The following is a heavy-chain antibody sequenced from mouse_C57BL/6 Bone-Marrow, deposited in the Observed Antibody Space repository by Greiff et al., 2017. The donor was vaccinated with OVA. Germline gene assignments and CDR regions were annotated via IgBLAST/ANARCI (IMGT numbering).Heavy chain of an antibody. D-gene: IGHD1-1*01. CDR3: AKNGHYGSRHFDV. J-gene: IGHJ1*03. V-gene: IGHV2-5*01. Sequence: QVQLQQSGPGLVQPSQSLSITCTVSGFSLTSYGVHWVRQSPGKGLEWLGVIWRGGSTDYNAAFMSRLSITKDNSKSQVFFKMNSLQADDTAIYYCAKNGHYGSRHFDVWGTGTTVTVSS. CDR2: IWRGGST. CDR1: GFSLTSYG.